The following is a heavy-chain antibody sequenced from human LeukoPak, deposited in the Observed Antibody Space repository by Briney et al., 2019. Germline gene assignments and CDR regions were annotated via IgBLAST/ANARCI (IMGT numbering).Heavy chain of an antibody. CDR2: ISSSSSYI. V-gene: IGHV3-21*01. CDR1: GFTFSSYS. J-gene: IGHJ5*02. Sequence: GGSLRLSCAASGFTFSSYSMNWVRQAPGKGLKWVSSISSSSSYIYYADSVKGRFTISRDNAKNSLYLQMNSLRAEDTAVYYCARDWGSGSYYNGYNWFDPWGQGTLVTVSS. D-gene: IGHD3-10*01. CDR3: ARDWGSGSYYNGYNWFDP.